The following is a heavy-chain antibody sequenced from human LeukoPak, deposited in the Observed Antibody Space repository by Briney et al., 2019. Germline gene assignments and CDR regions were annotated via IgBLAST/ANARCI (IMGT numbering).Heavy chain of an antibody. CDR3: AAYFDWLPDY. CDR1: GFTFSRDW. D-gene: IGHD3-9*01. J-gene: IGHJ4*02. V-gene: IGHV3-23*01. Sequence: GGSLRLSCAASGFTFSRDWMHWVRQAPGKGLEWVSAISGSGGSTYYADSVKGRFTISRDNSKNTLYLQMNSLRAEDTAVYYCAAYFDWLPDYWGQGTLVTVSS. CDR2: ISGSGGST.